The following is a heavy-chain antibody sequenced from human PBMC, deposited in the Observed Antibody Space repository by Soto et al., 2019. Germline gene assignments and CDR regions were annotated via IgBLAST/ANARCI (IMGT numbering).Heavy chain of an antibody. CDR1: GGSISSGDYY. CDR3: ASLHVDTAMPY. V-gene: IGHV4-30-4*01. CDR2: IYYSGST. J-gene: IGHJ4*02. Sequence: PSETLSLTCTVSGGSISSGDYYWSWIRQPPGKGLEWIGYIYYSGSTYYNPSLKSRVTISVDTSKNQFSLKLSSVTAADTAVYYCASLHVDTAMPYWGQGTLVTVSS. D-gene: IGHD5-18*01.